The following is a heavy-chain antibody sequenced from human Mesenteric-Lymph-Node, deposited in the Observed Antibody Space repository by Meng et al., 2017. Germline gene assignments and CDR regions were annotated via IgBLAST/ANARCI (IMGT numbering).Heavy chain of an antibody. V-gene: IGHV4-4*02. CDR1: GGSISSSNW. CDR3: ASYDSTRANFDY. D-gene: IGHD3-22*01. J-gene: IGHJ4*02. CDR2: IYHSGST. Sequence: QVQLQESGPELVKPSPTLSLPCAVSGGSISSSNWWSWVRQPPGKGLEWIGEIYHSGSTNYNPFLKSRVTISVDKSKNQFSLKLSSVTAADTAVYYCASYDSTRANFDYWGQGTLVTVSS.